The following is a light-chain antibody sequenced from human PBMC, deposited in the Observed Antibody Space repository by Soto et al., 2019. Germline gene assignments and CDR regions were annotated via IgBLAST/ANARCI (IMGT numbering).Light chain of an antibody. CDR2: DVR. Sequence: QSALTQPASVSGSPGQSITISCTGTSSDAGGYNYVSWYQQHPGKAPKLLIYDVRYRPSGVSNRFSGSESGNTASLTISGLQAEDEAEYYCSSLTGSNTVVFAGGTKVTVL. CDR3: SSLTGSNTVV. J-gene: IGLJ3*02. CDR1: SSDAGGYNY. V-gene: IGLV2-14*01.